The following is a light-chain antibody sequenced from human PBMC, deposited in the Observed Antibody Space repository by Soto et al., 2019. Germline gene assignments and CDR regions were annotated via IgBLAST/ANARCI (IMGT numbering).Light chain of an antibody. V-gene: IGKV1-39*01. Sequence: DIQMTQSPSSLSASVGDRVTITCRASQSISTYLNWYQQKPGHAPKVLIFAASSLLSGVTSRFSGSGSGTDFTLTITSLQPEDFATYYCQQSHSFPRTFGQGTKV. CDR2: AAS. J-gene: IGKJ1*01. CDR3: QQSHSFPRT. CDR1: QSISTY.